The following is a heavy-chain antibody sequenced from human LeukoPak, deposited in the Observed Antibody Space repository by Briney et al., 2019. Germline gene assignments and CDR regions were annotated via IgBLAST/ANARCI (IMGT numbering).Heavy chain of an antibody. Sequence: PGGSLRLSCAASGFTFSSYSMNWVRQAPGKGLEWVSSISSSSSYIYYADSVKGRFTISGDNAKNSLYLQMNSLRAEDTALYYCARDAPPDYYGSGSYAPYFDYSGQGTLVTVSS. CDR1: GFTFSSYS. CDR3: ARDAPPDYYGSGSYAPYFDY. D-gene: IGHD3-10*01. CDR2: ISSSSSYI. V-gene: IGHV3-21*01. J-gene: IGHJ4*02.